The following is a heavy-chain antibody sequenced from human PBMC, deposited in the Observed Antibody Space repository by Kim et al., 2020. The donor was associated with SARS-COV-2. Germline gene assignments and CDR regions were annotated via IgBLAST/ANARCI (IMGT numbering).Heavy chain of an antibody. CDR1: GGTFSSYA. Sequence: SVKVSCKASGGTFSSYAISWVRQAPGQGLEWMGGIIPIFGTANYAQKFQGRVTITADESTSTAYMELSSLRSEDTAVYYCARGGAIDIVVVVAAFRWFDPWGQGTLVTVSS. V-gene: IGHV1-69*13. J-gene: IGHJ5*02. D-gene: IGHD2-15*01. CDR3: ARGGAIDIVVVVAAFRWFDP. CDR2: IIPIFGTA.